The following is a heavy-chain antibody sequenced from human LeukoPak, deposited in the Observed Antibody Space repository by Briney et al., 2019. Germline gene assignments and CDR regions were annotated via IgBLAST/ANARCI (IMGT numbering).Heavy chain of an antibody. Sequence: SETLSRTCTVSGGSISSYYWSWLRQPPGKGLEWIGYIYYSGSTNYNPSLKSRVTISVDTSRNQFSLKLTSVTAADTAVYYCARVYSRRFDYWGQGTLGTVSS. V-gene: IGHV4-59*01. CDR1: GGSISSYY. D-gene: IGHD1-14*01. J-gene: IGHJ4*02. CDR3: ARVYSRRFDY. CDR2: IYYSGST.